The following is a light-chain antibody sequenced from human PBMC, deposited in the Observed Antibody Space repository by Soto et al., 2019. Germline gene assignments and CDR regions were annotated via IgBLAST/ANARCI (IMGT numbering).Light chain of an antibody. V-gene: IGKV3-15*01. CDR1: QYIGSN. CDR2: GAS. CDR3: QQYNNWPIT. Sequence: EIVMTQSPATLSVSPGERATLSCRASQYIGSNLAWYQQKPGQAPRLLIYGASTRATGIPARFSGSGSGTEFTITISSLQSEAFAVYYCQQYNNWPITFGQGTRLEMK. J-gene: IGKJ5*01.